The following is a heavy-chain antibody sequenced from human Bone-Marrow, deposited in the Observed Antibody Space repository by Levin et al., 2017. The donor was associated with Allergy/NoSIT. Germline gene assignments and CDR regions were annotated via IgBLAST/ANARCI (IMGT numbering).Heavy chain of an antibody. CDR2: IYYSGST. CDR3: ARAEEGITIFGVVANWFDP. Sequence: SETLSLTCTVSGGSVSSGSYYWSWIRQPPGKGLEWIGYIYYSGSTNYNPSLKSRVTISVDTSKNQFSLKLSSVTAADTAVYYCARAEEGITIFGVVANWFDPWGQGTLVTVSS. D-gene: IGHD3-3*01. J-gene: IGHJ5*02. CDR1: GGSVSSGSYY. V-gene: IGHV4-61*01.